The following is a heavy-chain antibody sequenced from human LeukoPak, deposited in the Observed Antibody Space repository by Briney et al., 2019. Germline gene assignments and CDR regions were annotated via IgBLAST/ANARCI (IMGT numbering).Heavy chain of an antibody. D-gene: IGHD2-21*01. V-gene: IGHV4-4*07. J-gene: IGHJ4*02. CDR1: SGSISSYY. CDR3: ARGPYCGGDCYFAY. Sequence: SETLSLTCTVSSGSISSYYWSWIRQPAAKGLEWIGRIYTSGTTNYNPSLKSRVTMSVDTSRNQFSLKLSSVTAADTAVYYCARGPYCGGDCYFAYWGQGTLVTVSS. CDR2: IYTSGTT.